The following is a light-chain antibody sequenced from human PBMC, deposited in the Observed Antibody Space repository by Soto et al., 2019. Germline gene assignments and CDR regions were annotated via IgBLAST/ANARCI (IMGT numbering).Light chain of an antibody. CDR2: AAS. CDR3: QQYNYWPS. V-gene: IGKV3-15*01. Sequence: EIVMTQSPATLSVSPGERVTLPCKAGQNIGNNLGWYQQKPGQTPRLLIYAASTRATGIPARFSGTASGTEFTLTISSLQSEDIAVYYCQQYNYWPSFGQGTKVEIK. CDR1: QNIGNN. J-gene: IGKJ1*01.